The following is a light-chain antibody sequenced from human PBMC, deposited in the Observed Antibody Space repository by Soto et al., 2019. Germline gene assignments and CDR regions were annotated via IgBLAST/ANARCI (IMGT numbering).Light chain of an antibody. CDR2: KAS. V-gene: IGKV1-5*03. CDR3: QQYNSYSRT. J-gene: IGKJ1*01. Sequence: IQMTQSPSTLSGSVGDRVTITCRASQTISSWLAWYQQKPGKAPKLLIYKASTLKSGVPSRFSGSGSGTEFTLASSGLQPEDFATYYCQQYNSYSRTFGQGTKVDI. CDR1: QTISSW.